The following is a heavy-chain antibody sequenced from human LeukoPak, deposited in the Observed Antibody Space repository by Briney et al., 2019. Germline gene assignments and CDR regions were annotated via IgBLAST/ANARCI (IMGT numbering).Heavy chain of an antibody. J-gene: IGHJ3*02. CDR2: ISAYNGNT. CDR3: ARDRSRDPYAFDI. V-gene: IGHV1-18*01. D-gene: IGHD2-2*01. Sequence: EASLKVSCKASGYTFTGYGISWVRQAPGQGLEWMGWISAYNGNTNYAQKFQGRVTITADESTSTAYMELSSLRSEDTAVYYCARDRSRDPYAFDIWGQGTMVTVSS. CDR1: GYTFTGYG.